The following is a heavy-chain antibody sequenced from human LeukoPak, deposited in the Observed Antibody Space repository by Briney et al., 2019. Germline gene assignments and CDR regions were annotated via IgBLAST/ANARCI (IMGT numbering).Heavy chain of an antibody. V-gene: IGHV3-30*18. Sequence: PGGSLRLSCAASGFTFSSYGMHWVRQAPGKGLEWGAVISYDGSNKYYVDSVKGRFTISRDNSKNTLYLQMNTLRAEDTAVYNCAKEPPSSGRDFDYWGQGTLVTVSS. CDR3: AKEPPSSGRDFDY. D-gene: IGHD3-22*01. CDR2: ISYDGSNK. CDR1: GFTFSSYG. J-gene: IGHJ4*02.